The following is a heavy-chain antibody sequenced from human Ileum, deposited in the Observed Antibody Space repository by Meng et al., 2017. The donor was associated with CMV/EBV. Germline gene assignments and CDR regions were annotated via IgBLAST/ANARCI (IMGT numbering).Heavy chain of an antibody. CDR2: INPNTGDT. V-gene: IGHV1-2*02. CDR3: AALGNYFDP. J-gene: IGHJ5*02. CDR1: GYTFSAYY. D-gene: IGHD1-7*01. Sequence: VPCKASGYTFSAYYMHWVRQAPGQGLEWMGRINPNTGDTKYAQKFQGRVTVTRDRSISTAYMELSGLTSDDTALYYCAALGNYFDPWGQGTLVTVSS.